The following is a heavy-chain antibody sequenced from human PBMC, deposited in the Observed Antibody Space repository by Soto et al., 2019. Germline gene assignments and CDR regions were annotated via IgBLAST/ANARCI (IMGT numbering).Heavy chain of an antibody. J-gene: IGHJ4*02. Sequence: GGSLRLSCAASGFTFSDYYMSWIRQAPGKGLEWVSYISSSGSTIYYADSVKGRLTISRDNAKNSLYLQMNSLRAEDTAVYYCARTVGVVVPALPYGDYWGQGTLVTVSS. D-gene: IGHD2-2*01. V-gene: IGHV3-11*01. CDR3: ARTVGVVVPALPYGDY. CDR1: GFTFSDYY. CDR2: ISSSGSTI.